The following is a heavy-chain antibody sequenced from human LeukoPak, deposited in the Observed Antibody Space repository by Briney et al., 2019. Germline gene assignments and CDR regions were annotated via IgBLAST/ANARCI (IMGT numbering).Heavy chain of an antibody. J-gene: IGHJ5*02. D-gene: IGHD3-10*01. CDR3: ARTYYYGSGSYYNGDWFDP. V-gene: IGHV1-2*02. CDR1: GYTFTGYY. CDR2: INPNSGGT. Sequence: ASVKVSCKASGYTFTGYYMHWVRQAPGQGLEWMGWINPNSGGTNYAQKFQGRVTMTRDTSISTAYMELRSLRSDGTAVYYCARTYYYGSGSYYNGDWFDPWGQGTLVTVSS.